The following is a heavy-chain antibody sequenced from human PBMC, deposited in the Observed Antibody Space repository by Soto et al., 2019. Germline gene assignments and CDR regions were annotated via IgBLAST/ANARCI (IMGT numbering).Heavy chain of an antibody. CDR3: ARGDGYNPVFYGMDV. CDR2: IIPILGIA. Sequence: QVQLVQSGAEVKKPGSSVKVSCKASGGTFSSYTISWVRQAPGQGLEWMGRIIPILGIANYAQKFQGRVTITADKSTSTAYMELSSLRSEDTAVYYCARGDGYNPVFYGMDVWGQGTTVTVSS. J-gene: IGHJ6*02. D-gene: IGHD5-12*01. CDR1: GGTFSSYT. V-gene: IGHV1-69*02.